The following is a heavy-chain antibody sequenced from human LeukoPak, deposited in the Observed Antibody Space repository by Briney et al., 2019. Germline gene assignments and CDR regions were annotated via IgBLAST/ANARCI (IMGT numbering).Heavy chain of an antibody. CDR2: ISGSGGST. Sequence: GGSLRFSCAASGFTFSSYAMSWVRQAPGKGLEWVSAISGSGGSTYYADSVKGRFTISRDNSKNTLYLQMSGLRVEDTAVYYCAKELTTVTHFDYWGQGTLVTVSS. J-gene: IGHJ4*02. CDR1: GFTFSSYA. V-gene: IGHV3-23*01. D-gene: IGHD4-17*01. CDR3: AKELTTVTHFDY.